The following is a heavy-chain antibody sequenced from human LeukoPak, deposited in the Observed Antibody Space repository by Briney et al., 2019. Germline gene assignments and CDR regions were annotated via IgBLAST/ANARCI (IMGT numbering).Heavy chain of an antibody. V-gene: IGHV4-39*01. D-gene: IGHD6-13*01. J-gene: IGHJ4*02. CDR1: GGSISSGYHY. CDR3: ARWDSSSWSLFDY. Sequence: SETLSLTCTVSGGSISSGYHYWGWLRQPPGKGVEWIGSIYESGRTHYNPSLRSRITISVGTSKNQFSLELSSVTAAHTAVYYCARWDSSSWSLFDYWGQGTLVTVSS. CDR2: IYESGRT.